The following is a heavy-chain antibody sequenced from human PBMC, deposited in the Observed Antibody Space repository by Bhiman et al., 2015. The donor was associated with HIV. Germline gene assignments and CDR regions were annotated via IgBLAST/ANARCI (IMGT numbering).Heavy chain of an antibody. CDR3: AKDMTGELRHGLTERGWDY. J-gene: IGHJ4*02. CDR2: ISWNGASI. V-gene: IGHV3-9*01. CDR1: GFTFDDYA. Sequence: VQLVGSGGGLVETGRSLRLSCAASGFTFDDYAIHWVRQAPGKGLEWVSGISWNGASIGYADSVKGRFTISRDNAKNSLYLQMTSLRAEDTALYYCAKDMTGELRHGLTERGWDYWGQGTLVTVSS. D-gene: IGHD1-26*01.